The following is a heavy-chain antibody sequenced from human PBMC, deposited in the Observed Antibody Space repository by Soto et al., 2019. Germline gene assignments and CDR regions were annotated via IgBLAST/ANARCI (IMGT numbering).Heavy chain of an antibody. CDR2: ISYDGSNK. CDR3: AKEMLQGIAVAVY. Sequence: PGGSLRLSCAASGFTFSSYGMHWVRQAPGKGLEWVAVISYDGSNKYYADSVKGRFTISRDNSKNTLYLQMNSLRAEDTAVYYCAKEMLQGIAVAVYWGQGTLVTVSS. CDR1: GFTFSSYG. V-gene: IGHV3-30*18. J-gene: IGHJ4*02. D-gene: IGHD6-19*01.